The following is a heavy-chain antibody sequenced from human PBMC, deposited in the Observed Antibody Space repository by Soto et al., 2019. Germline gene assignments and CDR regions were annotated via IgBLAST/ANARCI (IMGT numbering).Heavy chain of an antibody. CDR1: GFTVSSSY. J-gene: IGHJ4*02. CDR2: IYSGGST. CDR3: ARGLGRGYYDSSGYFHLDY. D-gene: IGHD3-22*01. Sequence: EVQLVESGGGLIQPGGSLRLSCAASGFTVSSSYMSWVRQAPGKGLEWVSVIYSGGSTYYADSVKGRFTISRDNSKNTLYLQMNSLRAEDTAVYSCARGLGRGYYDSSGYFHLDYWGQGTLVTVSS. V-gene: IGHV3-53*01.